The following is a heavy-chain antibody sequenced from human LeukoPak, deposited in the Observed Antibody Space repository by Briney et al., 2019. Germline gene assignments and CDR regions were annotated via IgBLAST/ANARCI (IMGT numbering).Heavy chain of an antibody. D-gene: IGHD3-10*01. J-gene: IGHJ4*02. V-gene: IGHV1-18*01. CDR1: GYSFPSYG. CDR3: ARHFYGSGTYYHFDY. Sequence: ASVKVTCKASGYSFPSYGISWVRQAPGQGPEWMGWISPYNDNTNYAQKLQGRATLTTDTSTSTAYMELRSLRSDDTAVYYCARHFYGSGTYYHFDYWGQGTLVTVSS. CDR2: ISPYNDNT.